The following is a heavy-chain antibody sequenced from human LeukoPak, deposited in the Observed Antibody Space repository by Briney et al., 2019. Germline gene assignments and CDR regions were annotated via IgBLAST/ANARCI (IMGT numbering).Heavy chain of an antibody. V-gene: IGHV3-74*01. Sequence: GGSLRLSCAASGFTFSMSWIHWVRQAPGKGLVRVSRINPDGSSTRHADSVKGRFTISRDNAKNTLYLQMDRLRAEDTAVYYCARELGGDRDYWGQGTLVIVSS. CDR2: INPDGSST. J-gene: IGHJ4*02. CDR3: ARELGGDRDY. D-gene: IGHD2-21*02. CDR1: GFTFSMSW.